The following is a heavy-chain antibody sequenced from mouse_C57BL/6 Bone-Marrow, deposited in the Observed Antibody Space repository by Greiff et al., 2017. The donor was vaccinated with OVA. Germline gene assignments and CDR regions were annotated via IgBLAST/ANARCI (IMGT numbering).Heavy chain of an antibody. J-gene: IGHJ4*01. V-gene: IGHV1-18*01. D-gene: IGHD1-1*01. Sequence: VQLQQSGPELVKPGASVKIPCKASGYTFTDYNMDWVKQSHGKSLEWIGDINPNNGGTIYNQKFKGKATLTVDKSSSTAYMELRSLTSEYTAVYYCARAYYYGSSYVKGYAMDYWGQGTSVTVSS. CDR1: GYTFTDYN. CDR3: ARAYYYGSSYVKGYAMDY. CDR2: INPNNGGT.